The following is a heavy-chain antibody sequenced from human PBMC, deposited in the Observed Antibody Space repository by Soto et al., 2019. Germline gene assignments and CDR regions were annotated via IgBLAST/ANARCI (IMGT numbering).Heavy chain of an antibody. CDR2: INPIGGST. Sequence: GASVKVSCKASGYDFTSHYMHWVRQAPGQGLEWMGIINPIGGSTNYAQKFQGRVTMTRDTSTSTVYMELSSLRSEDTAVYYCARGFYDFGVPWAQGTLVTVSS. CDR1: GYDFTSHY. CDR3: ARGFYDFGVP. D-gene: IGHD3-3*01. V-gene: IGHV1-46*01. J-gene: IGHJ5*02.